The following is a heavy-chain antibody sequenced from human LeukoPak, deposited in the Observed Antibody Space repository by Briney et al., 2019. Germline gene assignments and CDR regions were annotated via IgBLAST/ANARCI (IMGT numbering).Heavy chain of an antibody. D-gene: IGHD3-9*01. CDR2: LSGSGSSA. CDR1: GFTFSNYW. Sequence: GGSLRLSCAASGFTFSNYWMTWVRQGPGKGLEWVSGLSGSGSSAYYADSVKGRFTISRDNSKNTLYLQMNSLRPEDTAVYYCAKGLTNLGDDWGQGTLVTVSS. CDR3: AKGLTNLGDD. V-gene: IGHV3-23*01. J-gene: IGHJ4*02.